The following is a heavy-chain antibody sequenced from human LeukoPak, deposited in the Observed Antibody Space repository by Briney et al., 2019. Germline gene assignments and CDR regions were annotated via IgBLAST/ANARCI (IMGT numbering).Heavy chain of an antibody. D-gene: IGHD3-3*01. V-gene: IGHV3-21*01. CDR3: ARGIRITIFGVVIGTNWFDP. Sequence: GGSLRLSCAASGFTFSTYSLNWVRQAPGKGLEWVSSISSSNSFIYYADSVKGRFTISRDNSKNTLYLQMNSLRAEDTAVYYCARGIRITIFGVVIGTNWFDPWGQGTLVTVSS. CDR2: ISSSNSFI. CDR1: GFTFSTYS. J-gene: IGHJ5*02.